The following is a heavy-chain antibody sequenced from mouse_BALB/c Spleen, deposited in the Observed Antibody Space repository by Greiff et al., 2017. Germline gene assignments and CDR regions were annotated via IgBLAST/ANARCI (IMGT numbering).Heavy chain of an antibody. CDR1: GYTFSSYW. Sequence: VQLQQSGAELMKPGASVKISCKATGYTFSSYWIEWVKQRPGHGLEWIGEILPGSGSTNYNEKFKGKATFTADTSSNTAYMQLSSLTSEDSAVYYCARRGYYGSSYHLHAMDYWGQGTSVTVSS. V-gene: IGHV1-9*01. J-gene: IGHJ4*01. D-gene: IGHD1-1*01. CDR2: ILPGSGST. CDR3: ARRGYYGSSYHLHAMDY.